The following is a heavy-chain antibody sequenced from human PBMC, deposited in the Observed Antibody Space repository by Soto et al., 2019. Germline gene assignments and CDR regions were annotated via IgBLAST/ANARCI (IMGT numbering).Heavy chain of an antibody. D-gene: IGHD6-19*01. CDR2: INHSGST. CDR3: ARGSGSSGWYYYYGMEV. CDR1: GGSFSGYY. Sequence: SETLSLTCAVYGGSFSGYYWSWIRQPPGKGLEWIGEINHSGSTNYNPSLKSRVTISVDTSKNQFSLKLSSVTAADTAVYYCARGSGSSGWYYYYGMEVWGQGTTVTVSS. J-gene: IGHJ6*02. V-gene: IGHV4-34*01.